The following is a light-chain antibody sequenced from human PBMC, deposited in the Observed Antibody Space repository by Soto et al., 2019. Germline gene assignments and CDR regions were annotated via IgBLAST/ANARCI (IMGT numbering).Light chain of an antibody. CDR1: SSDVGAYDY. Sequence: QSVLTQPASVSGSPGQSITVSCTGTSSDVGAYDYVSWYQHHPGKAPKLIIYEVTNRPSGVSHRFSGSKSGNTASLTISGLQAEDEADYYCNSYTRSTKYVFGTGTKVTVL. CDR3: NSYTRSTKYV. V-gene: IGLV2-14*01. J-gene: IGLJ1*01. CDR2: EVT.